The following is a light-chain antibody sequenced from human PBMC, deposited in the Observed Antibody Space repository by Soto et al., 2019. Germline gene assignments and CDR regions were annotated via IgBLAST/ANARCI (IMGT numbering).Light chain of an antibody. CDR1: SSVVGGYNY. V-gene: IGLV2-14*01. Sequence: SALTQPASVSGSPGQSITISCTGTSSVVGGYNYVSWYRQHPGRAPKLMIYDVSNRPSGVSNRFSGSKSGNTASLTISGLQAEDEADYYCSSYTRSSTYVFGTGTKVTVL. J-gene: IGLJ1*01. CDR3: SSYTRSSTYV. CDR2: DVS.